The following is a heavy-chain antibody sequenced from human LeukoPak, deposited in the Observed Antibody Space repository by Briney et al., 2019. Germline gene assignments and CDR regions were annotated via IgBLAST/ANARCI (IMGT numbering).Heavy chain of an antibody. CDR2: INPNSGGT. J-gene: IGHJ3*02. V-gene: IGHV1-2*06. CDR3: ARVEDSSGYSIGAFDI. D-gene: IGHD3-22*01. CDR1: GYTFTGYY. Sequence: ASVKVSCKASGYTFTGYYMHWVRQAPGQGLEWMGRINPNSGGTNYAQKFQGRVTMTRDTSISTAYMELSRLRSDDTAVYYCARVEDSSGYSIGAFDIWGQGTMVTVSS.